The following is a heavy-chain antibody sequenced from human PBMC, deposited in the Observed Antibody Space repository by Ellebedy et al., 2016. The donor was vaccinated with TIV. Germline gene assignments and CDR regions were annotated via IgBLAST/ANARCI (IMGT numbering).Heavy chain of an antibody. CDR1: GYTFTTYA. CDR3: ARDLSMVAVGTHGDFDY. D-gene: IGHD6-13*01. Sequence: AASVKVSCKASGYTFTTYAIHWVRQAPGQRLEWMGWMTAGGGHTKYSQNFQGRVTFTRDTSANTAYLELSSLRSEDTAVYYCARDLSMVAVGTHGDFDYWGQGTLVTVSS. V-gene: IGHV1-3*01. J-gene: IGHJ4*02. CDR2: MTAGGGHT.